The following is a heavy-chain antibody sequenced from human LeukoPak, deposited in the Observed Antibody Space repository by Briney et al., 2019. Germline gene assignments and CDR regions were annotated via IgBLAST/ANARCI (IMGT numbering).Heavy chain of an antibody. CDR3: ARGRYCSSTSCYIPHDAFDI. CDR1: GGSISSYY. Sequence: KPSETLSLTCTVSGGSISSYYWSWIRQPPGKGLEWIGYTHYSGSTNYNPSLKSRVTISVDTSKNQFSLKPSSVTAADTAVYYCARGRYCSSTSCYIPHDAFDIWGQGTMVTVSS. J-gene: IGHJ3*02. D-gene: IGHD2-2*02. V-gene: IGHV4-59*01. CDR2: THYSGST.